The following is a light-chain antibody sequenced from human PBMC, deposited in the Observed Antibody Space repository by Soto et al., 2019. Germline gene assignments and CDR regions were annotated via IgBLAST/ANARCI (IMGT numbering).Light chain of an antibody. J-gene: IGKJ5*01. Sequence: MTQSPSSLSAYVGDRVIITCQASQDIGNYLNWFQQKPGKAPNLLIYDASNLQPGVPSRFSGSGSGTDFTLTISSLQPEDFATYYCQQLNSYPITFGQGTRLEIK. CDR1: QDIGNY. V-gene: IGKV1-33*01. CDR2: DAS. CDR3: QQLNSYPIT.